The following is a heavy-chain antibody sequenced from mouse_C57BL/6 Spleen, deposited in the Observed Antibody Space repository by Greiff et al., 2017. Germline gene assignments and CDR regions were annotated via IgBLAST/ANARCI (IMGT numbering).Heavy chain of an antibody. D-gene: IGHD2-1*01. CDR1: GYTFTSYG. J-gene: IGHJ3*01. CDR2: IYPRSGNT. CDR3: ARYRDGNYVVTRAWFAY. V-gene: IGHV1-81*01. Sequence: QVQLQQSGAELARPGASVKLSCKASGYTFTSYGISWVKQRTGQGLEWIGEIYPRSGNTYYNEKFKGKATLTADKSSSTAYMELRSLTSEDSAVYFCARYRDGNYVVTRAWFAYWGQGTLVTVSA.